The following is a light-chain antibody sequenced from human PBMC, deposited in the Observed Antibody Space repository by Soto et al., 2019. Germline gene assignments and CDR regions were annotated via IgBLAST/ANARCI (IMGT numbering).Light chain of an antibody. Sequence: SVLTQPASVSGSPGQSITISCTGSSSDVGTYNYVSWYQQHPGKAPKLMIYEVSNRPSGVSDRFSGSKSGNTASLTISGLQAEHEPDYYCRSYTPSSTPFDVFGTGTKVTVL. CDR3: RSYTPSSTPFDV. V-gene: IGLV2-14*01. CDR1: SSDVGTYNY. J-gene: IGLJ1*01. CDR2: EVS.